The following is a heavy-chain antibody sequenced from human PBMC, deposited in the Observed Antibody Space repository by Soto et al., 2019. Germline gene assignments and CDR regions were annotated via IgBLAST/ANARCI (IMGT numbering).Heavy chain of an antibody. CDR3: ARSPDSGIYSHGVFDI. V-gene: IGHV3-48*01. J-gene: IGHJ3*02. CDR1: EFTFSTYS. CDR2: IRSNSGAI. D-gene: IGHD1-26*01. Sequence: EVQLVESGGGLVQPGGSLGLSCAASEFTFSTYSMNWVRQAPGKGLEWVSYIRSNSGAIYYADSVKGRFIISRDNVKSSLYLHLNSLRAEDTAVYFCARSPDSGIYSHGVFDIWGQGTMVTVSS.